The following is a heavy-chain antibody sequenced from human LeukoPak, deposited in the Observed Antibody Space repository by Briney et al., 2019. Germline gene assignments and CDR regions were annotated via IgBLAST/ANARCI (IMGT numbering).Heavy chain of an antibody. CDR3: ARDGSGSYYNVFY. D-gene: IGHD3-10*01. CDR1: GFTFSSYG. J-gene: IGHJ4*02. V-gene: IGHV3-30*03. CDR2: ISYDGSNK. Sequence: GGSLRLSCAASGFTFSSYGMHWVRQAPGKGLEWVAVISYDGSNKYYADSVKGRFTISRDNAKNSLYLQMNSLRAEDTAVYYCARDGSGSYYNVFYWGQGTLVTVSS.